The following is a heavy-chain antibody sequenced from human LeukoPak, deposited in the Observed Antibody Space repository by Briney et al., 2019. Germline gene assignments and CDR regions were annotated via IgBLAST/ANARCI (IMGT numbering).Heavy chain of an antibody. V-gene: IGHV4-39*07. J-gene: IGHJ1*01. CDR3: ARSVGYQLPVYFQH. D-gene: IGHD2-2*01. Sequence: SETLSLTCTVSGGSISSSSYYWGWIRQPPGKGLEWIGSIYYSGSTYYNPSLKSRVTMSVDTSKNQFSLKLSSVTAADTAVYYCARSVGYQLPVYFQHWGQGTLVTVSS. CDR2: IYYSGST. CDR1: GGSISSSSYY.